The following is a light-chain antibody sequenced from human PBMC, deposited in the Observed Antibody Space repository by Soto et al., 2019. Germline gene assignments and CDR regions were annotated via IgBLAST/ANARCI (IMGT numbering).Light chain of an antibody. Sequence: DIQMTQSPSTLSASVGDRVTITCRASQSISSWLAWYQQKPGKAPKLLIYKASSLESGVPSRFGGSGSGTEFTLTISSLQPDDFATYFCQQYSFYPFTFGGVTKVEIK. V-gene: IGKV1-5*03. J-gene: IGKJ4*01. CDR2: KAS. CDR3: QQYSFYPFT. CDR1: QSISSW.